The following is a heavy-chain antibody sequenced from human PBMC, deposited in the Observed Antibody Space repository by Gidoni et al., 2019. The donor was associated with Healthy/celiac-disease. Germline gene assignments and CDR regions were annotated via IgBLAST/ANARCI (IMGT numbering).Heavy chain of an antibody. Sequence: QVQLVQSGAEVKKPGSSVKVCCKASGGTFSSYAIRWVRQAPGQGLEWMGGIIPIFGTANYAQKFQGRVTITADKSTSTAYMELSSLRSEDTAVYYCARDGPYYYDSSGYLRGYFDYWGQGTLVTVSS. CDR2: IIPIFGTA. J-gene: IGHJ4*02. V-gene: IGHV1-69*06. CDR1: GGTFSSYA. CDR3: ARDGPYYYDSSGYLRGYFDY. D-gene: IGHD3-22*01.